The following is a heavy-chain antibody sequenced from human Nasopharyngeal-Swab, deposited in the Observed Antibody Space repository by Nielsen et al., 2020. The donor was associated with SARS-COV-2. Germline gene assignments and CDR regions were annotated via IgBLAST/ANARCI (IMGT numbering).Heavy chain of an antibody. V-gene: IGHV6-1*01. D-gene: IGHD3-22*01. CDR1: GDSVSSNSAA. CDR2: TYYRSKWYI. Sequence: SQTLSLTCAISGDSVSSNSAAWSWIRQSPSRGLEWLGRTYYRSKWYIDYAASVKSRITINPDTSKNQFSLRLSSVTAADTAVYFCARDQKYYFEKSGYLDYWGQGAHVTVSS. CDR3: ARDQKYYFEKSGYLDY. J-gene: IGHJ4*02.